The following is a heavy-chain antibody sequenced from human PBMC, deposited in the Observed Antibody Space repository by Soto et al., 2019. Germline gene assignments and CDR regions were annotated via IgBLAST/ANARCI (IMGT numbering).Heavy chain of an antibody. V-gene: IGHV3-48*01. D-gene: IGHD2-15*01. CDR1: GFTFSSYS. Sequence: EVQLVESGGGLVQPGGSLRLSCAASGFTFSSYSMNWVRQAPGKGLEWVSYISSSSSTIYYADSVKGRFTISRDNDKKSLYLQVKSLRAEDTAVYYCARDNLDCSGGSCYFFDYWGQGTLVTGSS. CDR3: ARDNLDCSGGSCYFFDY. CDR2: ISSSSSTI. J-gene: IGHJ4*02.